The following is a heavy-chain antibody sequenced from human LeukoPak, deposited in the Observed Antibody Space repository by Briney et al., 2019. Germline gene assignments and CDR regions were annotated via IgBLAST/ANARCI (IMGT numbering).Heavy chain of an antibody. CDR1: GFTFSSYE. CDR2: ISSSGSTI. CDR3: ASPRGAAAEEWFDY. J-gene: IGHJ4*02. V-gene: IGHV3-48*03. D-gene: IGHD6-13*01. Sequence: GGSLRLSCAASGFTFSSYEMNWVRQAPGKGLEWVLYISSSGSTIYYADSVKGRFTISRDNAKNSLYLQMNSLRAEDTAVYYCASPRGAAAEEWFDYWGQGTLVTVSS.